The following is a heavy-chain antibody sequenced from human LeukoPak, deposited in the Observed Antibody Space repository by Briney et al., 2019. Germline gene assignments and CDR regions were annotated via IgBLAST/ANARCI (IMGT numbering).Heavy chain of an antibody. J-gene: IGHJ3*02. CDR3: ARDGYSGYDYDAFDI. CDR1: GGTFSSYA. D-gene: IGHD5-12*01. CDR2: ISAYNGNT. V-gene: IGHV1-18*01. Sequence: GASVKVSCKASGGTFSSYAISWVRQAPGQGLEWMGWISAYNGNTNYAQKLQGRVTMTTDTSTSTAYMELRSLRSDDTAVYYCARDGYSGYDYDAFDIWGQGTMVTVSS.